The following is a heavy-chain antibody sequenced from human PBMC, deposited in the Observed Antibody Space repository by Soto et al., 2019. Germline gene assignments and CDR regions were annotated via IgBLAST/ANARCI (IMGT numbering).Heavy chain of an antibody. Sequence: SETLSLTCTVSGGSISTGNWWTWLRQSPEKGLEWIGEIFRSGNTYYNPSFKSRVTISVDNSNNQFSLRLNSVTGADTAVYYCARIGTVSLDCWCPGALVTVSS. CDR3: ARIGTVSLDC. V-gene: IGHV4-4*02. D-gene: IGHD4-17*01. CDR2: IFRSGNT. CDR1: GGSISTGNW. J-gene: IGHJ4*02.